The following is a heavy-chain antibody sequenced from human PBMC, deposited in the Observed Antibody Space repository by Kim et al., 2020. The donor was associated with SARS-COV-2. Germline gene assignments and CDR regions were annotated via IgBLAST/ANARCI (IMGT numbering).Heavy chain of an antibody. Sequence: KDRFTISRDNSKKTLYLQMNSLRAEDTAVYYCAKDLWRSSRFYYYGMDVWGQGTTVTVSS. D-gene: IGHD2-15*01. V-gene: IGHV3-23*01. CDR3: AKDLWRSSRFYYYGMDV. J-gene: IGHJ6*02.